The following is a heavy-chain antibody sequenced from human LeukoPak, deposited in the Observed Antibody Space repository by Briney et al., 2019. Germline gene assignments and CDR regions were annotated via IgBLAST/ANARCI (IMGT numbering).Heavy chain of an antibody. D-gene: IGHD3-10*01. CDR2: TYYRSKWYG. CDR3: ARGLYGSGSYYYYYGMDV. V-gene: IGHV6-1*01. J-gene: IGHJ6*02. Sequence: SQTLPLTCAISGDSVSGNSAAWNWIRQSPSRSLEWLGRTYYRSKWYGDYAVSVKSRITINPDTSKNQFSLQLNSVTPEDTAVYYCARGLYGSGSYYYYYGMDVWGQGTTVTVSS. CDR1: GDSVSGNSAA.